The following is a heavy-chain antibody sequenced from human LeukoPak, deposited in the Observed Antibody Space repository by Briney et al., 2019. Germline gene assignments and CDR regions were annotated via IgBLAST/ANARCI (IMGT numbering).Heavy chain of an antibody. D-gene: IGHD3-10*01. J-gene: IGHJ2*01. CDR1: GYTFTSYG. CDR3: ARPSMPWFGESKYPDHYWYFDL. Sequence: VASVKVSCKASGYTFTSYGISWVRQAPGQGLEWMGWISAYNGNTNYAQKLQGRVTMTTDTSTSTAYMELRSLRSDETAVYYCARPSMPWFGESKYPDHYWYFDLWGRGTLVTVSS. V-gene: IGHV1-18*01. CDR2: ISAYNGNT.